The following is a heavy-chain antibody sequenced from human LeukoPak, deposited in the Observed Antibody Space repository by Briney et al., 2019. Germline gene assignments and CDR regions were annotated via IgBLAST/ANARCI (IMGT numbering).Heavy chain of an antibody. CDR1: GFTVSSNY. Sequence: GGSLRLSCAASGFTVSSNYMSWVRQAPGKGLEWVSVIYSGGSTYYAGSVKGRFTISRDNSKNTLYLQMNSLRAEDTAVYYCARGLVGATLIDYWGQGTLVTVSS. V-gene: IGHV3-66*01. CDR3: ARGLVGATLIDY. J-gene: IGHJ4*02. CDR2: IYSGGST. D-gene: IGHD1-26*01.